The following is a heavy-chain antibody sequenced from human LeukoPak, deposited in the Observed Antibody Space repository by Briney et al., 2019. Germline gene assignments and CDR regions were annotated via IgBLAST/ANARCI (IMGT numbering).Heavy chain of an antibody. V-gene: IGHV1-8*01. CDR1: GYTFTSYD. CDR2: MNPNSGNT. J-gene: IGHJ6*02. CDR3: ARGHSGYWVAYYGMDV. Sequence: ASVKVSCKASGYTFTSYDINWVRQATGQGLEWMGWMNPNSGNTGYAQKFQGRVTMTRNTSISTAYMELSSLRSEDTAVYYCARGHSGYWVAYYGMDVWGQGTTVTVSS. D-gene: IGHD3-22*01.